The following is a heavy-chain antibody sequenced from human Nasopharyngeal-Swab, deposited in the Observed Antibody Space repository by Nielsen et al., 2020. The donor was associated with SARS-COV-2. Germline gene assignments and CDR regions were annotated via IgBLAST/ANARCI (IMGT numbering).Heavy chain of an antibody. CDR1: GGSISSSSYY. CDR2: IYYSGST. V-gene: IGHV4-39*07. J-gene: IGHJ5*02. Sequence: SETLSLTCTVSGGSISSSSYYWGRLRQPPGKGLEWIGRIYYSGSTYYNPSLKSRVTISVDTSKNQFSLKLSSVTAADTAVYYCARGLQYYDFWSGHYATNWFDPWGQGTLVTVSS. CDR3: ARGLQYYDFWSGHYATNWFDP. D-gene: IGHD3-3*01.